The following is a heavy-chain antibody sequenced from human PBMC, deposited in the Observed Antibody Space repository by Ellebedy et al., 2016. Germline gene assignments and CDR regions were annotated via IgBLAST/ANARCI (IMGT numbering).Heavy chain of an antibody. Sequence: GGSLRLXXAASGFTFSSSTMHWVRQAPGWGLDWVAGISFDGRAVHYADSVKGRFTISRDNAKNSVYLQMNSLRGEDTALYYCARGVGGTSLNWFDPWGQGTLVTVSS. V-gene: IGHV3-30*04. D-gene: IGHD3-16*01. CDR1: GFTFSSST. CDR2: ISFDGRAV. J-gene: IGHJ5*02. CDR3: ARGVGGTSLNWFDP.